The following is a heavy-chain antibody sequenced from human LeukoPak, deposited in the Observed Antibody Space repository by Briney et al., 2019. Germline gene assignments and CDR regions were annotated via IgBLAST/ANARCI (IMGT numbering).Heavy chain of an antibody. V-gene: IGHV3-23*01. CDR2: ISGSGRTT. CDR1: GFTFSNHA. J-gene: IGHJ4*02. D-gene: IGHD2-15*01. CDR3: AKKVVVKRYIDY. Sequence: QSGGSLRLSCAASGFTFSNHAMSWVRQTPGKGLQWVSVISGSGRTTEYADSVKGRFTISRDNSKNTLSLQMNSLRVEDTAIYYCAKKVVVKRYIDYWGQGTLVTVSS.